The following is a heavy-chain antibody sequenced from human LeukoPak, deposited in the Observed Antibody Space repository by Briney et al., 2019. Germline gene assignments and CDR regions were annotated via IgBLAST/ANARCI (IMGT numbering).Heavy chain of an antibody. J-gene: IGHJ6*02. Sequence: ASVKVSCKASGYTFTGYYMHWVRQAPGQGLEWMGWINPNSGGTNYAQKLQGRVTMTTDTSTSTAYMELRSLRSDDTAVYYCARDRIYGDYVDYGMDVWGQGTTVTVSS. CDR2: INPNSGGT. V-gene: IGHV1-2*02. CDR3: ARDRIYGDYVDYGMDV. CDR1: GYTFTGYY. D-gene: IGHD4-17*01.